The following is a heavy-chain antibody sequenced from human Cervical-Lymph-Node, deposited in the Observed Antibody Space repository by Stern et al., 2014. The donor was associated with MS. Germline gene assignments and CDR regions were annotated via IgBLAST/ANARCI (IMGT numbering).Heavy chain of an antibody. CDR2: IDPQDGET. CDR1: GSTFTDFY. CDR3: TTDHWFDP. J-gene: IGHJ5*02. V-gene: IGHV1-69-2*01. Sequence: VQLESGAEVQKPGATVKISCTISGSTFTDFYMHWVKQAPGKGFEWMGLIDPQDGETRYAEKFQGRVTLTADTSTDTAFMELSSLRSDDTAVYYCTTDHWFDPWGQGTLVTVSS.